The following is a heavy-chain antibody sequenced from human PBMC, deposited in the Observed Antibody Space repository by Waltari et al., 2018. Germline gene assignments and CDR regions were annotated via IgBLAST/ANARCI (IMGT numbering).Heavy chain of an antibody. Sequence: QVQLVQSGAEVKKPGASVKVSCKVSGYTLTELSMHWVRQAPGKGLEWMGVFVPGAGETIYAQKFQGRVTLTEDTSTDTAYMELSILRSEDTAVYYCATPYDFWSGGYGMDVWGQGTTVTVSS. D-gene: IGHD3-3*01. V-gene: IGHV1-24*01. J-gene: IGHJ6*02. CDR1: GYTLTELS. CDR3: ATPYDFWSGGYGMDV. CDR2: FVPGAGET.